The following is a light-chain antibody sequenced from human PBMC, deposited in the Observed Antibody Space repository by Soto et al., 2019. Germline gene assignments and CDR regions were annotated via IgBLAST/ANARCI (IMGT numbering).Light chain of an antibody. Sequence: DIQMTQSPSSLSASVGDRVTITCRASQSISSYLNWYQQKPGKAPKLLIYAASSLQSGVPSRFSGSGSGTDFPLTISSLQHEDFAIYYCRQCYSTPWTFRQGTNGEIK. CDR3: RQCYSTPWT. CDR2: AAS. J-gene: IGKJ1*01. V-gene: IGKV1-39*01. CDR1: QSISSY.